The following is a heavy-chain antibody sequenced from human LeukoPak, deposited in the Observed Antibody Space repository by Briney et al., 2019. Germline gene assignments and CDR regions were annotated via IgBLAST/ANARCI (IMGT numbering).Heavy chain of an antibody. CDR3: ASLGSGYPAPFDY. V-gene: IGHV5-51*01. Sequence: GESLNISCKGSGYSFTSYWIGWVRQTPRKGLEWMGIIYPGDSDTRYSTSFQGQVTVSAAKSISTANLQGNILKASHTAMYSCASLGSGYPAPFDYWGQGTLVTVSS. CDR1: GYSFTSYW. CDR2: IYPGDSDT. J-gene: IGHJ4*02. D-gene: IGHD3-9*01.